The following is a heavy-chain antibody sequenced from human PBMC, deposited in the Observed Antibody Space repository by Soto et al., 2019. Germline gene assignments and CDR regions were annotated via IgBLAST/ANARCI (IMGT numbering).Heavy chain of an antibody. Sequence: HVELVQSGADVKKPGASVTISCKASGYTFTDYAVHWVRQAPGQRLEWMGWMNAGVGNTLYSQKFQGRITITRDTSASTAYMELNSLKSEYTAIYSCARDNGYTFGSLNYWGPGTLVTVSS. CDR3: ARDNGYTFGSLNY. V-gene: IGHV1-3*01. CDR2: MNAGVGNT. D-gene: IGHD5-18*01. CDR1: GYTFTDYA. J-gene: IGHJ4*02.